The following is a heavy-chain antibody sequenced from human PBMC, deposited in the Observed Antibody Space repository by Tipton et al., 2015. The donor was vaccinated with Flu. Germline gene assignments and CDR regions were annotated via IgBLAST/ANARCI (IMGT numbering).Heavy chain of an antibody. J-gene: IGHJ3*02. D-gene: IGHD2-15*01. CDR3: ARGDIVVDVAGTDGFDI. Sequence: TLSLTCSVSGDSIAYPYFWGWIRQSPGKGLEWIGNIHRAGTTYYNPSLKSRVTISLDRSQKQMSLKVTSVTAADTAMYFCARGDIVVDVAGTDGFDIWGQGTLVNISS. V-gene: IGHV4-38-2*01. CDR1: GDSIAYPYF. CDR2: IHRAGTT.